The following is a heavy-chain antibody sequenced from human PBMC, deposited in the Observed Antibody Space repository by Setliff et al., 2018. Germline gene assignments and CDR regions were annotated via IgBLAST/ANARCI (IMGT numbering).Heavy chain of an antibody. CDR2: IGTDGSGT. J-gene: IGHJ4*02. CDR3: AKMVGGSRSSGSCYFDY. V-gene: IGHV3-74*03. Sequence: PGESLKISCAASGFTFSTYWMHWVRQVPGKGLVWVSRIGTDGSGTEYADSVKGRFTVSRDNSKNTVYLQMNSLRAEDTAIYYCAKMVGGSRSSGSCYFDYWGQGTLVTV. CDR1: GFTFSTYW. D-gene: IGHD2-15*01.